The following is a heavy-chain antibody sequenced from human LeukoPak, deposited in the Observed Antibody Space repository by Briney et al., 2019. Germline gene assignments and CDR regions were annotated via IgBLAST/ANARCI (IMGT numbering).Heavy chain of an antibody. CDR2: INPNSGGT. V-gene: IGHV1-2*02. Sequence: ASVTVSCKASGYTFTGYYMHWVRQAPGQGLEWMGWINPNSGGTNYEQKFQGRVTMTRHTSVSTAYMELSRLRSDDTAVYYCARGRQLVVLAAIQGPGFDYWGQGTLVTVST. CDR3: ARGRQLVVLAAIQGPGFDY. CDR1: GYTFTGYY. D-gene: IGHD2-2*02. J-gene: IGHJ4*02.